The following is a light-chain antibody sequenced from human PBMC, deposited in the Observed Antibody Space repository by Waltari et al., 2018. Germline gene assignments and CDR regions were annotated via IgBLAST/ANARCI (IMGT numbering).Light chain of an antibody. J-gene: IGKJ4*01. CDR1: RDIDTY. CDR2: DAD. V-gene: IGKV1-33*01. Sequence: DVQMTLSPSSLSASVGDRITITCQATRDIDTYLNWYQHKPGKAPKLLIYDADTLQRGVPSRFSGSGSGTHFSFTINNLQPDDFATYYCQQCSTLPFTFGGGT. CDR3: QQCSTLPFT.